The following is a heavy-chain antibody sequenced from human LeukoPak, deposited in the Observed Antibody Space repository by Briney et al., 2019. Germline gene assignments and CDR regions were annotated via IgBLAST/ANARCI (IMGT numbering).Heavy chain of an antibody. D-gene: IGHD6-6*01. CDR2: INAGNGNT. V-gene: IGHV1-3*01. CDR3: ARVRWKYSRDFGAFDI. J-gene: IGHJ3*02. CDR1: GYTFTSYA. Sequence: ASVKVSCKASGYTFTSYAMHWVRQAPGQRLEWMGWINAGNGNTKYSQKFQGRVTITRDTSASTAYMELSSLRSEDTAVYYCARVRWKYSRDFGAFDIWGQGTMVTVSP.